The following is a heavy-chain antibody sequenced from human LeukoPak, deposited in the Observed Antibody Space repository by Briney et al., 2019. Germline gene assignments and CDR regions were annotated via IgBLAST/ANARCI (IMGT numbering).Heavy chain of an antibody. Sequence: SETLSLTCTVSGGSIGSSSYYWGWIRQPPGKGLEWIGSIYYSGSTYYNPSLKSRVTISVDTSKNQFSLKLSSVTAADTAVYYCARLARVGSYYFDYWGQGTLVTVSS. V-gene: IGHV4-39*01. CDR2: IYYSGST. D-gene: IGHD4-23*01. CDR3: ARLARVGSYYFDY. J-gene: IGHJ4*02. CDR1: GGSIGSSSYY.